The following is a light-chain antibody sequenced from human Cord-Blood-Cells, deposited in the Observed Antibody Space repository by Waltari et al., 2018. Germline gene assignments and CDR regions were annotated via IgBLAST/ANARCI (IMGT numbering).Light chain of an antibody. V-gene: IGKV1-39*01. CDR3: QQSYSTPPT. CDR1: QSISSY. J-gene: IGKJ4*01. CDR2: AAS. Sequence: EIQMTQSPSSLSASVGDRVTITCRASQSISSYLNWYQQKPGKAPKLLIYAASSLQSGVPSRCSGSGSGTDFTLTISSLQPEDFATYYCQQSYSTPPTFGGGTKVEIK.